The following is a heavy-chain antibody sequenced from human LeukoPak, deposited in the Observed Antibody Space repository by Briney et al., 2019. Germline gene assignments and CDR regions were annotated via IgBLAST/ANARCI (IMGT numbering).Heavy chain of an antibody. V-gene: IGHV4-4*09. CDR3: ARRSGSYQTGWFDP. CDR2: IYTTGST. CDR1: GGSIRSYY. J-gene: IGHJ5*02. D-gene: IGHD1-26*01. Sequence: SETLSLTCSISGGSIRSYYWGWIRQPPGEELEWIGSIYTTGSTNYNPSLKSRVTISVDTSKNQFSLKLNSVTAADTAVYYCARRSGSYQTGWFDPWGQGTLVTVSS.